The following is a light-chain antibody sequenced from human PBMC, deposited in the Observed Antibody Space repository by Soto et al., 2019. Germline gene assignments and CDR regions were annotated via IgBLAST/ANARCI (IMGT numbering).Light chain of an antibody. J-gene: IGKJ5*01. CDR1: QIFRGL. V-gene: IGKV3-11*01. CDR3: QQRHMWPIP. Sequence: EVVLTQSPVTLSLSPGERATRSCRASQIFRGLLAWYQQKPGQAPRLLIYDAYNRATGIPPRFSGSGSGTDFTLTISSLEPEDSAVYYCQQRHMWPIPFGKGTRLEI. CDR2: DAY.